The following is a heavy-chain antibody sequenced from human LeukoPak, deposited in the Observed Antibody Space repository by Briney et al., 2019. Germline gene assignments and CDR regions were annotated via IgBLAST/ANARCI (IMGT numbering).Heavy chain of an antibody. J-gene: IGHJ5*02. CDR2: IYYSGST. CDR1: GGSISSYY. CDR3: ARESILLWFGEPRRWFDP. D-gene: IGHD3-10*01. Sequence: SETLSLTCTVSGGSISSYYWSWIRQPPGKGLEWIGYIYYSGSTYYNPSLKSRVTISVDTSKNQFSLKLSSVTAADTAVYYCARESILLWFGEPRRWFDPWGQGTLVTVSS. V-gene: IGHV4-59*12.